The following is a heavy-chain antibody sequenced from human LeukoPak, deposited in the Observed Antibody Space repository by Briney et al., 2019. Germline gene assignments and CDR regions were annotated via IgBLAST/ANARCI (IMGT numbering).Heavy chain of an antibody. CDR3: ARDAGSDYASAFDI. Sequence: GGSLRLSCAASGFIFSNYAMTWVRQAPGKGLQWVSTITSGGNTYYADSVKGRFTISRDNSKNTLYLQMNSLRAEDTAVYYCARDAGSDYASAFDIWGQGTMVTVSS. CDR1: GFIFSNYA. J-gene: IGHJ3*02. V-gene: IGHV3-23*01. CDR2: ITSGGNT. D-gene: IGHD5-12*01.